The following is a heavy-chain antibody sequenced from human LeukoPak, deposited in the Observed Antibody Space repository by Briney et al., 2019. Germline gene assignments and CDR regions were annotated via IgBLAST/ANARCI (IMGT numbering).Heavy chain of an antibody. D-gene: IGHD3-22*01. CDR3: AKPYYCDSSGYYF. CDR2: ISGSGGST. CDR1: GFTFSSYA. Sequence: GGSLRLSCAASGFTFSSYAMSWVRQAPGKGLEWVSAISGSGGSTYYADSVKGRFTISRDNSKNTLYLQMNSLRAENTAVYYCAKPYYCDSSGYYFWGQGTLVTVSS. V-gene: IGHV3-23*01. J-gene: IGHJ4*02.